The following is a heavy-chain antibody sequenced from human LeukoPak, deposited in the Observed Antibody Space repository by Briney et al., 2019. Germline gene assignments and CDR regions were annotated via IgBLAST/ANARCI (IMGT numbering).Heavy chain of an antibody. CDR2: ISWNSGSI. D-gene: IGHD3-10*01. CDR3: AKGNYCGSGDIDY. J-gene: IGHJ4*02. Sequence: PGRSLRLSCAASGFTFDDYAMHWVRQAPGKGLEWVSGISWNSGSIGYADSVKGRFTISRDNAKNSLYLQMNSLRAEDTALYYCAKGNYCGSGDIDYWGQGTLVTVSS. CDR1: GFTFDDYA. V-gene: IGHV3-9*01.